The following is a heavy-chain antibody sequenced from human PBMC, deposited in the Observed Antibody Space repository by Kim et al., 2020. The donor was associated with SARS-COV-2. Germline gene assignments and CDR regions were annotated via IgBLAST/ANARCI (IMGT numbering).Heavy chain of an antibody. D-gene: IGHD6-19*01. Sequence: ASVKVSCKVSGYTLPEFSIHWVRQAPGKGLEWMGGFGPEDGETIYAQKFQGRVTMTEDTSTDTAYMELSSLRSEDTAVYYCAAAPAIAVADWFDHWGQGT. CDR2: FGPEDGET. J-gene: IGHJ5*02. V-gene: IGHV1-24*01. CDR1: GYTLPEFS. CDR3: AAAPAIAVADWFDH.